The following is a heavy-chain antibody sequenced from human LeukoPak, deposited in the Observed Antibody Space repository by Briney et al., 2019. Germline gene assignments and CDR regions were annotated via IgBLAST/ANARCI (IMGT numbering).Heavy chain of an antibody. Sequence: SQTLSLTCVISGDSVSSNSAVWNWIRQSPSRGLEWLGRTYYRSKWNNDYALSVESRITINTDTSKNQFSLQLNSVTPEETAVYYCARDGDDYGDYDYFDYWGQGTLVTVSS. J-gene: IGHJ4*02. CDR3: ARDGDDYGDYDYFDY. V-gene: IGHV6-1*01. CDR2: TYYRSKWNN. CDR1: GDSVSSNSAV. D-gene: IGHD4-17*01.